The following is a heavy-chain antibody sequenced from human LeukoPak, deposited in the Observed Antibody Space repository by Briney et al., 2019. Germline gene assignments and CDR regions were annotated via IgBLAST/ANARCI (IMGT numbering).Heavy chain of an antibody. D-gene: IGHD3-10*01. J-gene: IGHJ4*02. CDR1: GGTFSSYT. V-gene: IGHV1-69*02. CDR2: IIPILGIA. CDR3: ARGHGSDY. Sequence: SVKVSCKAYGGTFSSYTISWVRQAPGQGLERMGRIIPILGIANYAQKFQGRVTITADKSTSTAYMELSSLRSEDTAVYYCARGHGSDYWGQGTLVTVSS.